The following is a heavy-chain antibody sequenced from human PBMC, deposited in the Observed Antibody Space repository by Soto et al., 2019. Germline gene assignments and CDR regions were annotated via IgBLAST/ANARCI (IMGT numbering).Heavy chain of an antibody. D-gene: IGHD3-10*01. Sequence: PGGSLRLSCAASGFTFSSYWMHWVRQAPGKGLVWVSRINSDGSSTSYADSVKGRFAISRDNAKNTLYLQMNSLRAEDTAVYYCARGTYYYGSGSLEYYYHGLDVWGQGTTVTVSS. CDR2: INSDGSST. J-gene: IGHJ6*02. CDR1: GFTFSSYW. V-gene: IGHV3-74*01. CDR3: ARGTYYYGSGSLEYYYHGLDV.